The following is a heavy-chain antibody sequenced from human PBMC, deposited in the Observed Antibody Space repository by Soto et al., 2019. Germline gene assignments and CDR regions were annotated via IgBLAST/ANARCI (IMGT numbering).Heavy chain of an antibody. CDR2: IYWNGIE. CDR1: GFSLSTSGEA. CDR3: PLGDPLDFHY. V-gene: IGHV2-5*01. Sequence: QITLRESGPALVNPTQTLTLTCTFSGFSLSTSGEAVGWIRQPPGKVLEWLALIYWNGIERYSPSLKNRLSITKDTSKYNVVLTMTNMFPVGTATYYCPLGDPLDFHYWGQGTLVTVSS. J-gene: IGHJ4*02.